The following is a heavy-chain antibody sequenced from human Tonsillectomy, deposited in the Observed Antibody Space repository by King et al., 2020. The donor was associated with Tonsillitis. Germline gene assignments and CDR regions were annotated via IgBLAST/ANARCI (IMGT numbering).Heavy chain of an antibody. D-gene: IGHD3-9*01. CDR3: ARSLTGSTTDRFDY. CDR1: GGSISGYY. V-gene: IGHV4-59*01. Sequence: QLQESGPGLVKPSETLSLTCTVSGGSISGYYWSWIRQPPGKGLEWIGYIYYSGSTNYNPSLKSRVTISVDTSKNQFSLRLSSVTAADTAVYYCARSLTGSTTDRFDYWGQGTLVTVSS. CDR2: IYYSGST. J-gene: IGHJ4*02.